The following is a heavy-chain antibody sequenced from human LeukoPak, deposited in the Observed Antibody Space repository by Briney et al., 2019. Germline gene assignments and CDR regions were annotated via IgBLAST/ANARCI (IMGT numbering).Heavy chain of an antibody. CDR3: ARAPGGITMVREWYYYYYGMDV. Sequence: PQASVKVSCKASGGTFSSYAISWVRQAPGQGLEWMGRIIPIFGTANYAQKFQGRVTITADESTSTAYMELSSLRSEDTAVYYCARAPGGITMVREWYYYYYGMDVWGKGTTVTVSS. CDR1: GGTFSSYA. D-gene: IGHD3-10*01. V-gene: IGHV1-69*15. J-gene: IGHJ6*04. CDR2: IIPIFGTA.